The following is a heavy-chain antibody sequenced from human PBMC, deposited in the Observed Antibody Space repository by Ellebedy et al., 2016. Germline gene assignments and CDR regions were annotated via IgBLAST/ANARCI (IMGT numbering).Heavy chain of an antibody. J-gene: IGHJ4*02. CDR3: ARLFSTTVRGDILRKGFDY. Sequence: GESLKISXAASGFSFTDYNMNWVRQAPGKGLEWVSYISISSNYIKYADSVKGRFTISRDNAKNSLYLQMNSLRVEDTAVYYCARLFSTTVRGDILRKGFDYWGQGTLVTVSS. D-gene: IGHD3-10*01. CDR2: ISISSNYI. CDR1: GFSFTDYN. V-gene: IGHV3-21*01.